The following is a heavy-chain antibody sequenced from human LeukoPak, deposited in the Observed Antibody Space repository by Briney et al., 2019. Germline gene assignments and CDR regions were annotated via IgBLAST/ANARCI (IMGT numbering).Heavy chain of an antibody. CDR2: IYYSGST. D-gene: IGHD6-13*01. CDR3: ARLYSSSLGRVFDY. Sequence: PSETLSLTCTVSGGSVSSGSYYWSWIRQPPGKGLEWIGYIYYSGSTNYNPSLKSRVTISVDTSKNQFSLKLSSVTAADTAVYYCARLYSSSLGRVFDYWGQGTLVTVSS. J-gene: IGHJ4*02. CDR1: GGSVSSGSYY. V-gene: IGHV4-61*01.